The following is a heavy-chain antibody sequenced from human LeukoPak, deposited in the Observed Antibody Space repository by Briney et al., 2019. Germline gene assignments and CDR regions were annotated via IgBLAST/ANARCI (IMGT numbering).Heavy chain of an antibody. V-gene: IGHV1-8*01. J-gene: IGHJ4*02. D-gene: IGHD3-10*01. CDR2: MNPNSGNT. CDR3: ARERIRGVIIISGMAD. CDR1: GYTFTSYD. Sequence: GASVKVSCKASGYTFTSYDINWVRQATGQGLEWMGWMNPNSGNTGYAQKFQGRVTMTRNTSISTAYMELSSLRSEDTAVYYCARERIRGVIIISGMADWGQGTLVTVSS.